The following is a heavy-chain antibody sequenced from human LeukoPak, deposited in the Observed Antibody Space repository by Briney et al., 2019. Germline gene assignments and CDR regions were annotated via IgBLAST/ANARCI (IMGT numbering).Heavy chain of an antibody. Sequence: PSETLSLTCAVSGGSISSGGYSWSWIRQPPGKGLEWIGYIYHSGSTYYNPSLKSRVTISVDTSKNQFSLTLGSVSATDTAVYYCVSPRGFSYGYFDYWGQGTLVTVSS. D-gene: IGHD5-18*01. CDR2: IYHSGST. V-gene: IGHV4-30-2*03. CDR1: GGSISSGGYS. CDR3: VSPRGFSYGYFDY. J-gene: IGHJ4*02.